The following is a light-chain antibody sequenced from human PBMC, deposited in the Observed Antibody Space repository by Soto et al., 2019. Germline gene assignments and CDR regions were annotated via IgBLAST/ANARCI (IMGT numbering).Light chain of an antibody. J-gene: IGKJ1*01. CDR1: QPFGSSY. CDR3: QQYGSSSWT. CDR2: GAS. Sequence: EVVLTQSPGTLSLSPGERATLSCRASQPFGSSYLAWYQQKPGQAPRLLIYGASNRATGIPDRFSGYGSGTDFTLTISRLEPEDFAVYYCQQYGSSSWTFGQGTKVEIK. V-gene: IGKV3-20*01.